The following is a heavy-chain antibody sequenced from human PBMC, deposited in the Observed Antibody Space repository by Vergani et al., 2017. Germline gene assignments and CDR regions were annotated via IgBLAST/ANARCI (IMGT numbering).Heavy chain of an antibody. Sequence: QVQLPESGPGLVKPSETLSLTCTVSGGSISSYYWSWIRQPPGKGLEWIGYIYYSGSTNYNPSLKSRVTISVDTSKNQFSLKLSSVTAADTAVYYCARLNDFWSGYSTQGGFDPWGQGTLVTVSS. D-gene: IGHD3-3*01. CDR3: ARLNDFWSGYSTQGGFDP. V-gene: IGHV4-59*01. CDR2: IYYSGST. J-gene: IGHJ5*02. CDR1: GGSISSYY.